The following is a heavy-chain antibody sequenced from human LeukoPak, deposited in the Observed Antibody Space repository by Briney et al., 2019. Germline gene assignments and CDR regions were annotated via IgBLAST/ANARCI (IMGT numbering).Heavy chain of an antibody. Sequence: SQTLSLTCTVSGGSISSGDYYWSWIRQPPGKGLEWIGYIYYSGSTYYNPSLKSRVTISVDTSKSQSSLKLSSVTAADTAVYYCARVVSASRITIFGVVIDYFDYWGQGTLVTVSS. CDR3: ARVVSASRITIFGVVIDYFDY. D-gene: IGHD3-3*01. J-gene: IGHJ4*02. CDR2: IYYSGST. CDR1: GGSISSGDYY. V-gene: IGHV4-30-4*08.